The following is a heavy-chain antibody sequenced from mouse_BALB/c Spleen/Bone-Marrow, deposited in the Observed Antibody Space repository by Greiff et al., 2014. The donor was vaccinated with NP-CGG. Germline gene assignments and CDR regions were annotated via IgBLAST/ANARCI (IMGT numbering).Heavy chain of an antibody. V-gene: IGHV1-77*01. CDR2: IYPGSGNT. CDR3: ARRGYFDY. Sequence: QVTLKESGAELARPGASVKLSCKASGYTFTDYYINWVKQRTGQGLEWIGEIYPGSGNTYYNEKFKGKATLTADKSSSTAYMQLSSLTSEDSAVYFCARRGYFDYWGQGTTLTVSS. CDR1: GYTFTDYY. J-gene: IGHJ2*01.